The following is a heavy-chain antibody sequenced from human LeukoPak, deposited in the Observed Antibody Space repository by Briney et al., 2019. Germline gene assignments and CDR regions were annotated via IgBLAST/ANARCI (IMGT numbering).Heavy chain of an antibody. Sequence: GGSLRLSCAASGFTFSSYSMNWVRQAPGKGLEWVSSISSSSSYIYYADSVKGRFTISRDNAENSLYLQMNSLRAEDTAVYYCARDLDHGSGDYWGQGTLVTVSS. J-gene: IGHJ4*02. D-gene: IGHD3-10*01. CDR2: ISSSSSYI. CDR3: ARDLDHGSGDY. V-gene: IGHV3-21*01. CDR1: GFTFSSYS.